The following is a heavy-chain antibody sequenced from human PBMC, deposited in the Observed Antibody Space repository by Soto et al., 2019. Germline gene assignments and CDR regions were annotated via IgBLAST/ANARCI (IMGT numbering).Heavy chain of an antibody. CDR1: GFTFSSYS. CDR3: ARGSITIFGVVTGYGMDV. Sequence: HPGGSLRLSCAASGFTFSSYSMNWVRQAPGKGLEWVSYISSSSSTIYYADSVKGRFTISRDNAKNSLYLQMNSLRDEDTAVYYCARGSITIFGVVTGYGMDVWGQGTTVTVSS. D-gene: IGHD3-3*01. V-gene: IGHV3-48*02. J-gene: IGHJ6*02. CDR2: ISSSSSTI.